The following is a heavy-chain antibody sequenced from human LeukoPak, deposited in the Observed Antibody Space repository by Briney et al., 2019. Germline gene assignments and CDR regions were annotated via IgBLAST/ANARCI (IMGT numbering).Heavy chain of an antibody. CDR1: GGSFSGYY. CDR3: ARLPGGPRYCSGGSCYSRLDWFDP. V-gene: IGHV4-34*01. J-gene: IGHJ5*02. D-gene: IGHD2-15*01. Sequence: SETLSLTCAVYGGSFSGYYWSWIRQPPGKGLEWIGDINESGSTNYNSSLKSQVTFSLDTSKSQFSLKLSSVTAADTAVYYCARLPGGPRYCSGGSCYSRLDWFDPWGQGTLVTVSS. CDR2: INESGST.